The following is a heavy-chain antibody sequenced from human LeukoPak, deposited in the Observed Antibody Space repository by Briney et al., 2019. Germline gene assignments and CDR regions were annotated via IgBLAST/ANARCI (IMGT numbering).Heavy chain of an antibody. J-gene: IGHJ6*02. Sequence: LWSRVTMSLDTSKNQFSLRLSSVTAADTAVYYCAREYYYDSSGYSEGMDVWGQGITVIVSS. D-gene: IGHD3-22*01. V-gene: IGHV4-30-2*04. CDR3: AREYYYDSSGYSEGMDV.